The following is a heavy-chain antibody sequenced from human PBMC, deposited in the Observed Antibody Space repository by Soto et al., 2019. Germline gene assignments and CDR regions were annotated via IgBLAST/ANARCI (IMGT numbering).Heavy chain of an antibody. CDR1: GFTFSSYA. J-gene: IGHJ3*02. CDR2: ISGSGGST. Sequence: GGSLRLSCAASGFTFSSYAMSWVRQAPGKGLEWVSAISGSGGSTYYADSVKGRFTISRDNSKNTLYLQMNSLRAEDTAVYYCAKIVVVVAAIRPDAFDIWGQGTMVTVSS. CDR3: AKIVVVVAAIRPDAFDI. D-gene: IGHD2-15*01. V-gene: IGHV3-23*01.